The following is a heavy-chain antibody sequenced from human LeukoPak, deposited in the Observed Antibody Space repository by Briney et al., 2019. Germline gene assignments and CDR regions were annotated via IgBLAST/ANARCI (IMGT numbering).Heavy chain of an antibody. CDR1: GGSFSGYY. CDR2: INHSGST. J-gene: IGHJ4*02. CDR3: ARGRLGRRRFDD. V-gene: IGHV4-34*01. D-gene: IGHD3-16*01. Sequence: SETPSLTCAVYGGSFSGYYWSWIRQPPGKGLEWIGEINHSGSTNYNPSLKSRVTISVDTSKNQFSLKLSSGTGADTAGYYCARGRLGRRRFDDWGQGTLVTVSS.